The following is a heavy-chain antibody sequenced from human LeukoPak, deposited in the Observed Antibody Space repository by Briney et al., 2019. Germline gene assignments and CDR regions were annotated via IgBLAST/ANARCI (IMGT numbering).Heavy chain of an antibody. CDR1: GFTFSSYG. J-gene: IGHJ5*02. D-gene: IGHD3-22*01. V-gene: IGHV3-30*19. CDR2: ISYDGSNK. Sequence: PGGSLRLSCVASGFTFSSYGMHWVRQAPGKGLEWVAVISYDGSNKYYADSVKGRFTISRDNSKNTLYLQMNSLRAEDTAVYYCAREGHYYDSSGYGNWFDPWGQGTLVTVSS. CDR3: AREGHYYDSSGYGNWFDP.